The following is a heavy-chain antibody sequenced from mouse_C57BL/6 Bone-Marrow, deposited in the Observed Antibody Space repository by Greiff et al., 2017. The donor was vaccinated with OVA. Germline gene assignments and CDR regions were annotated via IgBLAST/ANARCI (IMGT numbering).Heavy chain of an antibody. D-gene: IGHD5-2*01. V-gene: IGHV5-9*01. J-gene: IGHJ4*01. Sequence: EVQLVESGGGLVKPGGSLKLSCAASGFTFSSYAMSWVRQTPEKRLEWVATISGGGGNTYYPDSVKGRFTISRDNAKNTLYLQMSSLRSEDTALYYCARERIHYAMDYWGQGTSVTVSS. CDR3: ARERIHYAMDY. CDR1: GFTFSSYA. CDR2: ISGGGGNT.